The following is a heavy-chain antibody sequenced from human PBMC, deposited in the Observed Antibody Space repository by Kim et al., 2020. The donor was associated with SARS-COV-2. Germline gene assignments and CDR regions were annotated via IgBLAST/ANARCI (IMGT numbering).Heavy chain of an antibody. Sequence: GGSLRLSCAASGFTFSSYSMYWVRQAPGKGLEWVSSISSSSYIYYADSVKGRFTISRDNAKNSLYLQMNSLRAEDTAVYYCARDPTLYYDSSGYYAFDYWGQGTLVTVSS. J-gene: IGHJ4*02. CDR3: ARDPTLYYDSSGYYAFDY. CDR1: GFTFSSYS. V-gene: IGHV3-21*01. D-gene: IGHD3-22*01. CDR2: ISSSSYI.